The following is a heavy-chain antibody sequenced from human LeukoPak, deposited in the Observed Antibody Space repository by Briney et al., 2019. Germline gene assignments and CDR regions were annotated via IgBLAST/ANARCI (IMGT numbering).Heavy chain of an antibody. D-gene: IGHD6-19*01. CDR2: IYNGAET. Sequence: GGSLRLSCAASGFRVSAKYMGWVRQAPGQGLEWVSVIYNGAETSYVDSVKGRFTISRDNSENALYLQMNTLGDEDTAVYYCAGATQWLAYEYWGQGTLVTVSS. CDR3: AGATQWLAYEY. J-gene: IGHJ4*02. CDR1: GFRVSAKY. V-gene: IGHV3-53*01.